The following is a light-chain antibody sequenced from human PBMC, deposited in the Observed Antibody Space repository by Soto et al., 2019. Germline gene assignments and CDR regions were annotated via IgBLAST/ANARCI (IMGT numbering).Light chain of an antibody. CDR1: QGISSY. CDR3: QQRTSYPL. CDR2: AAS. Sequence: DIQVTQSPSFLSASVGDRVTITCRASQGISSYLAWYQQKPGKAPKLLIYAASTLQSGVPSRFSGSGSGTEFTLSISSLQPEDSATYYFQQRTSYPLFGPGTKVDIK. J-gene: IGKJ3*01. V-gene: IGKV1-9*01.